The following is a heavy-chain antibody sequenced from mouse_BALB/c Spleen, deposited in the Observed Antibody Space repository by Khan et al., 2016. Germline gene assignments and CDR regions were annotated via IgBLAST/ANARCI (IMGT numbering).Heavy chain of an antibody. D-gene: IGHD2-1*01. J-gene: IGHJ4*01. Sequence: VQLQESGPGLVQSSQSLSITCTVSGFSLTSYGVYWVRQSPGKGLEWLGVIWSDGSTDYNAAFISRLSISKDNSKSQVFFKMNSLQANDTAIYSCARNHGNYGGAMDYWGQGTSVTVSS. CDR2: IWSDGST. V-gene: IGHV2-2*02. CDR3: ARNHGNYGGAMDY. CDR1: GFSLTSYG.